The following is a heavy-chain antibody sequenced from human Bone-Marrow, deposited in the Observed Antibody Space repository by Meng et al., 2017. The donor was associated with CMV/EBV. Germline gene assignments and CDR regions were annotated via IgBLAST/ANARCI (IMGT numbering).Heavy chain of an antibody. J-gene: IGHJ6*02. D-gene: IGHD3-3*01. V-gene: IGHV1-18*01. CDR2: ISAYNGNT. CDR1: GYTFNSFG. CDR3: ARDRYYDPSGNYYYYYRMDV. Sequence: ASAKVSCKASGYTFNSFGVTWVRQAPGQRLEWMGWISAYNGNTNYAQKLQGRVTMTTDTSTSTAYMELRSLRSDDTAVYYCARDRYYDPSGNYYYYYRMDVWGQGTTVTVSS.